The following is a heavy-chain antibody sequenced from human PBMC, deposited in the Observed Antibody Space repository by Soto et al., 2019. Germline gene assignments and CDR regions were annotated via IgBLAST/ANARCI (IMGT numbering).Heavy chain of an antibody. V-gene: IGHV4-4*02. CDR2: SHQSGNT. CDR1: GVSISSHDW. CDR3: ATRDNSRFY. J-gene: IGHJ4*02. D-gene: IGHD6-13*01. Sequence: QVQLQESGPGLVKPSGTLSLTCAVSGVSISSHDWWTWVRQPPGKGLEWIGESHQSGNTNYNSSLESRVPTSVDKSKNQFSLKLSSVTVADTAVYYCATRDNSRFYWGQGTLVTVSS.